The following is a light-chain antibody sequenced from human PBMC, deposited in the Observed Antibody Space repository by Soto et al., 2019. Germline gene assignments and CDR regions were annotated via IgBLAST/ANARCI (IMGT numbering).Light chain of an antibody. CDR2: DAS. J-gene: IGKJ1*01. V-gene: IGKV1-5*01. CDR3: QQYNSYRT. CDR1: QSISSS. Sequence: DIQMTQSPSTLSASVGDRVTITCRASQSISSSLAWYQQKPGKAPKLLIYDASSLESGVPSRFSGSGSGTEFTLTISSLQPDDFATYYCQQYNSYRTFGQGTKVEIK.